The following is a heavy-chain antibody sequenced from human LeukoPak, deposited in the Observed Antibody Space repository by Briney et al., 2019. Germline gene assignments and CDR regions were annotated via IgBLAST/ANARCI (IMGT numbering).Heavy chain of an antibody. V-gene: IGHV4-39*07. D-gene: IGHD5-12*01. CDR2: IYYSGST. CDR3: ALRGYDTDWFDP. J-gene: IGHJ5*02. Sequence: SETLSLTCTVSGGFISSSSYYWGWIRQPPGKGLEWIGSIYYSGSTYYNPSLKSRVTISVDTSKNQFSLKLSSVTAADTAVYYCALRGYDTDWFDPWGQGTLVTVSS. CDR1: GGFISSSSYY.